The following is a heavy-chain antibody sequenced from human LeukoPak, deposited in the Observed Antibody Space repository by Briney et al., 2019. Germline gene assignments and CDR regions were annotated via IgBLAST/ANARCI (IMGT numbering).Heavy chain of an antibody. CDR3: AKDIGSAAGSPSAY. D-gene: IGHD6-13*01. V-gene: IGHV3-9*01. Sequence: GGSLRLSCAASGFTFDDYAMHWVRQAPGKGLEWVSGISWNSDSIGYADSVKGRFTISRDNAKSSLYLQMNSLRADDTALYYCAKDIGSAAGSPSAYWGQGTLVTVSS. CDR2: ISWNSDSI. CDR1: GFTFDDYA. J-gene: IGHJ4*02.